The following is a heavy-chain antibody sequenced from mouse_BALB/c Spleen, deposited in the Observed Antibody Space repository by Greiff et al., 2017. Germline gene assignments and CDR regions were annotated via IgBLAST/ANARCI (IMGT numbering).Heavy chain of an antibody. D-gene: IGHD1-1*01. CDR1: GYTFTDYE. CDR2: IDPETGGT. Sequence: QVQLQQSGAELVRPGASVTLSCKASGYTFTDYEMHWVKQTPVHGLEWIGAIDPETGGTAYNQKFKGKATLTADKSSSTAYMELRSLTSEDSAVYYCTRSSRRWYFDVWGAGTTVTVSS. CDR3: TRSSRRWYFDV. V-gene: IGHV1-15*01. J-gene: IGHJ1*01.